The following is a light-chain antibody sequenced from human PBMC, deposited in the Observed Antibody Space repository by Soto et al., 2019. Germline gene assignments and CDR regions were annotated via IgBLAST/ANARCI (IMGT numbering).Light chain of an antibody. Sequence: DVVMTQTPLSLSVTPGQSASISCKSSQSLMSGDGRTYLYWYLQKAGQPPRLLMNEISIRFSGVXDXXSGSGSGTDFTLKINPVEAEDIGVYYCMQAGQLPLTFGGGTKVEI. J-gene: IGKJ4*01. CDR2: EIS. CDR3: MQAGQLPLT. V-gene: IGKV2D-29*01. CDR1: QSLMSGDGRTY.